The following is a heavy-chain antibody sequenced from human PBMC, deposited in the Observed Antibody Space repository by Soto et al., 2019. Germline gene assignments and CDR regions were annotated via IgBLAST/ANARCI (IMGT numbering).Heavy chain of an antibody. CDR3: AKGRSYYYYYGVDV. V-gene: IGHV3-23*01. CDR2: IIDSGGST. CDR1: GFTFSSYA. J-gene: IGHJ6*02. Sequence: GGSPRLSCAASGFTFSSYAMGWVRQEPGKGLEWVSDIIDSGGSTYYADSVKGRFTISRDNSKSTLYLQMNSLRAEDAALYYSAKGRSYYYYYGVDVWGQGTTLTVSS.